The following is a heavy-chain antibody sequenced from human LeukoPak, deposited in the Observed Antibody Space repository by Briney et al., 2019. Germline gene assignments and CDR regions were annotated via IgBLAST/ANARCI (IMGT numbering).Heavy chain of an antibody. J-gene: IGHJ5*02. CDR3: AREDSGYSSGWYRSWFDP. CDR1: GGSISSYY. D-gene: IGHD6-19*01. Sequence: SETLSLTCTVSGGSISSYYRSWIRQPPGKGLEWIGYIYYSGSTNYNPSLKSRVTISVDTSKNQFSLKLSSVTAADTAVYYCAREDSGYSSGWYRSWFDPWGQGTLVTVSS. CDR2: IYYSGST. V-gene: IGHV4-59*01.